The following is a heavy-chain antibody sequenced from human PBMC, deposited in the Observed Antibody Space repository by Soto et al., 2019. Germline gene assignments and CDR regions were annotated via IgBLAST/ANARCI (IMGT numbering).Heavy chain of an antibody. J-gene: IGHJ4*02. CDR1: GFIFSSYG. D-gene: IGHD1-26*01. CDR3: ARDAKSVETTGGFDY. V-gene: IGHV3-33*01. CDR2: IWFDGSNK. Sequence: GGSLRLSCAASGFIFSSYGMHWVRQAPGKGLEWVAGIWFDGSNKYYAASVKGRFTISRDNSRNTLYLQMNGLRAEDTAVYYCARDAKSVETTGGFDYWGQGTLVTVSS.